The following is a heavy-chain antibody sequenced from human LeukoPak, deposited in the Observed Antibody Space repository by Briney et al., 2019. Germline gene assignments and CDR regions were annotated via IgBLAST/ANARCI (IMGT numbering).Heavy chain of an antibody. V-gene: IGHV1-2*02. CDR3: ARGGVGTIRPPWGFDP. CDR2: INPNSGGT. Sequence: ASVKVSCKASGYTFTGYYLRWVRQAPGQGLEWMGWINPNSGGTNYPEKFQGRDTMTRDTSISTAYMDLSRLTSDDTAVYYCARGGVGTIRPPWGFDPWGQGTLVTVSS. CDR1: GYTFTGYY. J-gene: IGHJ5*02. D-gene: IGHD1-26*01.